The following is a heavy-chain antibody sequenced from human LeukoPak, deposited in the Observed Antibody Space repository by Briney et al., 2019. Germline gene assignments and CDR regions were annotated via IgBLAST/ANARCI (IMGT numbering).Heavy chain of an antibody. D-gene: IGHD2-15*01. CDR1: GFTFSSYE. V-gene: IGHV3-48*03. CDR3: ARDKYCSDDNCDGGSKFDY. CDR2: ISSSGSTI. Sequence: GGSLRLSCAASGFTFSSYEMNWVRQAPGKGLEWVSYISSSGSTIYYADSVKGRFTIPRDNAKNSLYLQMNSLRAEDTGVYYCARDKYCSDDNCDGGSKFDYWGQGTLVTVSS. J-gene: IGHJ4*02.